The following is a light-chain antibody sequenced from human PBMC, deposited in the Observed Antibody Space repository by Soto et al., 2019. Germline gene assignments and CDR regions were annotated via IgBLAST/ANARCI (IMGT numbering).Light chain of an antibody. J-gene: IGLJ2*01. CDR3: SSYTSSSTLV. Sequence: QSALTKPPSVSGSPGQSVTISCTGTSSDVGSYNRVSWYQQAPGTAPKLMIYEVSYRPSGVPDRFSGSKSGNTASLTISGVQPEDEADYYCSSYTSSSTLVFGGGTKLTVL. CDR1: SSDVGSYNR. CDR2: EVS. V-gene: IGLV2-18*02.